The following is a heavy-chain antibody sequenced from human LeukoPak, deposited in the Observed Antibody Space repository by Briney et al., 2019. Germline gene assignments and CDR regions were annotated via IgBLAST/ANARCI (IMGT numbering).Heavy chain of an antibody. CDR3: ARDTGHDNYYDSSGFDY. Sequence: ASVKVSCKASGYTFTSYGISWVRQAPGQGLEWMGWISAYNGNTNYAQKLQGRVTMTTDTSTSTAYMELRSLRSDDTAVYYCARDTGHDNYYDSSGFDYWGQGTLVTVSS. V-gene: IGHV1-18*01. CDR1: GYTFTSYG. J-gene: IGHJ4*02. CDR2: ISAYNGNT. D-gene: IGHD3-22*01.